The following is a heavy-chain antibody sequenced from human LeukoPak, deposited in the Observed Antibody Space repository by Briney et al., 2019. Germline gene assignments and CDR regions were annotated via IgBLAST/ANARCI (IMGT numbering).Heavy chain of an antibody. CDR3: ARGAYDSSGYYVMDYYYYYMDV. CDR2: IKQDGSEK. J-gene: IGHJ6*03. V-gene: IGHV3-7*04. D-gene: IGHD3-22*01. Sequence: GGSLRLSCASSGFTFSSYAMSWVRQAPGKGLEWVANIKQDGSEKYYVDSVKGRFTISRDNAKDTLYLQMNSLRAEDTAVYYCARGAYDSSGYYVMDYYYYYMDVWGKGTTVTVSS. CDR1: GFTFSSYA.